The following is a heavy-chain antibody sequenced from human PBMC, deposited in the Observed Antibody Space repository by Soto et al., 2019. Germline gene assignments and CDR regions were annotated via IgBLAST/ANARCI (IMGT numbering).Heavy chain of an antibody. V-gene: IGHV4-34*01. CDR3: AREYGVVAATHSAFNI. J-gene: IGHJ3*02. Sequence: SETLSLTCAVYGGSFSGYYWSWIRQPPGRGLEWIGEINHSGSANYNPSLKSRVTISVDTSKNQFSLKLSSVTAEDPAVYYCAREYGVVAATHSAFNIWGQGTMVPVPS. D-gene: IGHD2-15*01. CDR1: GGSFSGYY. CDR2: INHSGSA.